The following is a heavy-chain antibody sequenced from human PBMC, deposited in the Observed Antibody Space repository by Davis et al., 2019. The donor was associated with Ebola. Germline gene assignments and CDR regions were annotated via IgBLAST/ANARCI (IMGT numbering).Heavy chain of an antibody. D-gene: IGHD6-19*01. CDR1: GYTFTGYY. CDR3: ARDRVYSSGYDY. CDR2: INAGNGNT. Sequence: ASVKVSCKASGYTFTGYYMHWVRQAPGQRLEWMGWINAGNGNTKYSQKFQGRVTITRDTSASTAYMELSSLRSEDTAVYYCARDRVYSSGYDYWGQGTLVTVSS. J-gene: IGHJ4*02. V-gene: IGHV1-3*01.